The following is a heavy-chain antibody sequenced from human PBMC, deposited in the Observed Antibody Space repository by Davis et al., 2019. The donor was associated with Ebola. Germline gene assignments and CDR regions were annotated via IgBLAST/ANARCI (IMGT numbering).Heavy chain of an antibody. J-gene: IGHJ4*02. Sequence: SETLSLTCTVSGGSISSYYWSWIRQPPGKGLEWIGYIYYSGSTYYNPSLKSRVTMSVDTSKNQFSLKLSSVTAADTAVYYCARHSMVRGVIIPFDYWGQGTLVTVSS. CDR1: GGSISSYY. CDR2: IYYSGST. D-gene: IGHD3-10*01. CDR3: ARHSMVRGVIIPFDY. V-gene: IGHV4-59*04.